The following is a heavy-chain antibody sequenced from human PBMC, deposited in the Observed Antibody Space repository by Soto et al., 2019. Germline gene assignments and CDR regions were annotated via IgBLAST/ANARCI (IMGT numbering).Heavy chain of an antibody. CDR3: AKDRDYDILTGYYLAV. V-gene: IGHV3-30*18. D-gene: IGHD3-9*01. J-gene: IGHJ6*02. CDR2: ISYDGSNK. CDR1: GFTFSSYG. Sequence: GGSLRLSCAASGFTFSSYGMRWVRQAPGEGLEWVAVISYDGSNKYYADSVKGRFTISRDNSKNTLYLQMNSLRAEDTAVYYCAKDRDYDILTGYYLAVWGQGTTVTVSS.